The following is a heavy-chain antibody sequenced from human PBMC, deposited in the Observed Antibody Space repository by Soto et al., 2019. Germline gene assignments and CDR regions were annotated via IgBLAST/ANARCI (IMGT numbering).Heavy chain of an antibody. D-gene: IGHD6-6*01. V-gene: IGHV5-51*01. J-gene: IGHJ5*02. Sequence: GESLKSSCKGSGYSFTSYWIGWVRQMAWKGLEWVGIIYPGDSDTRYSPSFQGQVTISADKSISTAYLQWSSLKASDTAMYYCARHAGEFPIAARPNLNSFEPWGQGTLVTVSS. CDR1: GYSFTSYW. CDR3: ARHAGEFPIAARPNLNSFEP. CDR2: IYPGDSDT.